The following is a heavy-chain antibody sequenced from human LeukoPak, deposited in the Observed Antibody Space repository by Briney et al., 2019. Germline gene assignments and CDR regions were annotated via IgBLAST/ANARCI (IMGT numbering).Heavy chain of an antibody. CDR3: AKDPENNGYSDGSFDC. V-gene: IGHV3-30*02. CDR1: GFSFNIFG. Sequence: PGGSLRLSCTASGFSFNIFGMYWVRQAPGKGLEWVAFIRNDGTHEKYGDSVKGRFTISRDNSRNTLYLLMNSLRGEDTAIYYCAKDPENNGYSDGSFDCWGQGTLVSVSS. CDR2: IRNDGTHE. J-gene: IGHJ4*02. D-gene: IGHD3-22*01.